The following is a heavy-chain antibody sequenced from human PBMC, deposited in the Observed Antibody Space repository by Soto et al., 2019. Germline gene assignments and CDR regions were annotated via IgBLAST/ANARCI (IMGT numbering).Heavy chain of an antibody. Sequence: QITLKESGPTLVKPTQTLTLTCTFSGFSLSTSGVGVGWLHQPQGKDLEWLALIYWDDEKRYSPSLKSRLTIAKDTSKNQVVLTMTNMDPVDTATYYCAHCSYSSSWQGPDYWGQGTLVTVSS. CDR3: AHCSYSSSWQGPDY. V-gene: IGHV2-5*02. D-gene: IGHD6-13*01. CDR2: IYWDDEK. CDR1: GFSLSTSGVG. J-gene: IGHJ4*02.